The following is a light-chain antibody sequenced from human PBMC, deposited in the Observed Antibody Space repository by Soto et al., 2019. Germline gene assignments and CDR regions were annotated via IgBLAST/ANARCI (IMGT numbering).Light chain of an antibody. CDR1: QSLLQSNGYNC. Sequence: DIVMTQSPLSLPVTPGEPASISCRSSQSLLQSNGYNCLDWYLQKPGQSPQLLIYLGSNRASGVPDRFSGSGSGTDFTLKISRVEAADVGVYYCMQALQTPFTFGQGTKLEIK. V-gene: IGKV2-28*01. CDR3: MQALQTPFT. CDR2: LGS. J-gene: IGKJ2*01.